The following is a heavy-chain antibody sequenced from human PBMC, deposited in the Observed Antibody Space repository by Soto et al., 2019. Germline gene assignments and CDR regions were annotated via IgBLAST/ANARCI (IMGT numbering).Heavy chain of an antibody. Sequence: EVQLVESGGGLVQPGGSLRLSCAAPGFTFSYNSMNWVRQAPGKGLEWVSYINSGSRSIYYADSVQGRFTISRDNAKNSMYLQMNSLRDEDTAVYFCARGRAGYGGNLDSWGQGTLVTVSS. D-gene: IGHD5-12*01. CDR2: INSGSRSI. CDR3: ARGRAGYGGNLDS. V-gene: IGHV3-48*02. CDR1: GFTFSYNS. J-gene: IGHJ4*02.